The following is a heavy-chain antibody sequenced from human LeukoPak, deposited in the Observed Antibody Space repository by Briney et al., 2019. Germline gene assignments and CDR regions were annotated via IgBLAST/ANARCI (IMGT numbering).Heavy chain of an antibody. CDR3: AREAAAVAGTGFDY. CDR2: IKQDGSEK. V-gene: IGHV3-7*01. Sequence: GGSLRLSCAASGFAFSSYEMNWVRQAPGKGLEWVAHIKQDGSEKYYVDSVKGRFTISRDNAKNSLYLQMNSLRAEDTAVYYCAREAAAVAGTGFDYWGQGTLVTVSS. J-gene: IGHJ4*02. D-gene: IGHD6-19*01. CDR1: GFAFSSYE.